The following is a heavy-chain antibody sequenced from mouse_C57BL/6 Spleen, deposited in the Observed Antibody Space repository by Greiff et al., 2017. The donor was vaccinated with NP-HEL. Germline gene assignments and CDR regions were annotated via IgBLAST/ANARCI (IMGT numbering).Heavy chain of an antibody. V-gene: IGHV3-6*01. D-gene: IGHD4-1*01. CDR2: ISYDGSN. CDR3: ARANWDGFAY. J-gene: IGHJ3*01. CDR1: GYSITSGYY. Sequence: VQLQQSGPGLVKPSQSLSLTCSVTGYSITSGYYWNWIRQFPGNKLEWMGYISYDGSNNYNPYLKNRISITRDTSKNQFFLKLNSVTTEDTATYYCARANWDGFAYWGQGTLVTVSA.